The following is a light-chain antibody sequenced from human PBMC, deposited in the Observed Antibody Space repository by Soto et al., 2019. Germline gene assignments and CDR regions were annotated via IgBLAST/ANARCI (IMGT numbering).Light chain of an antibody. V-gene: IGKV1-5*01. CDR2: DAS. Sequence: DIQMTQSPSTLSASVGDRVTITCRASQSISSWLAWYQQKPGKAPNLLISDASTLESGVPSRFSGSGSGTDFTLTISSLQPEDFASYYCQQSYSNPPTFGQGTKVDIK. CDR3: QQSYSNPPT. CDR1: QSISSW. J-gene: IGKJ1*01.